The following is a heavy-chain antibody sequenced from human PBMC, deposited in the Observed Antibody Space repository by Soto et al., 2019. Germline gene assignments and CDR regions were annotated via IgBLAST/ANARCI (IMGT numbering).Heavy chain of an antibody. CDR2: INADGTST. CDR1: GFTFSNSW. J-gene: IGHJ4*02. CDR3: VKVLARGVGVPRFYFDS. Sequence: DVQLVESGGGLVQPGGSLRLSCAASGFTFSNSWMHWVRHVSGKGLEWVSRINADGTSTSYTDSVKGRFTISRDNANNTLYLHVNSLRAEDTAVYYSVKVLARGVGVPRFYFDSWGQGALVTVSS. V-gene: IGHV3-74*01. D-gene: IGHD2-2*01.